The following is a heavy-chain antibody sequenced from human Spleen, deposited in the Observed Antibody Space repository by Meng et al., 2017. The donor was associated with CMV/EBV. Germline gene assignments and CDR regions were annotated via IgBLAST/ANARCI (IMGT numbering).Heavy chain of an antibody. J-gene: IGHJ4*01. Sequence: CAVSGVSISTDNWWTWVRQPPGKGLELIGEIYHTGRTNSNPSLNSRLIISVDKSKNEVSLKLISATAADTAIYYCARDSSGHDWGSYWGHGALVTVSS. CDR3: ARDSSGHDWGSY. V-gene: IGHV4-4*02. D-gene: IGHD5-12*01. CDR1: GVSISTDNW. CDR2: IYHTGRT.